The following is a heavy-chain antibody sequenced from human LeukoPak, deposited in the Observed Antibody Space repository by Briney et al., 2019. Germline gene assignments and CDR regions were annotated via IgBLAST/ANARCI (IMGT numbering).Heavy chain of an antibody. CDR3: ARRSRRYFDWLFFDY. CDR1: GGSISSSNW. V-gene: IGHV4-4*02. CDR2: IYHSGST. J-gene: IGHJ4*02. D-gene: IGHD3-9*01. Sequence: SGTLSLTCADSGGSISSSNWWSWVRQPPGKGLEWIGEIYHSGSTNYNPSLKSRVTISVDTSKNQFSLKLSSVTAADTAVYYCARRSRRYFDWLFFDYWGQGTLVTVSS.